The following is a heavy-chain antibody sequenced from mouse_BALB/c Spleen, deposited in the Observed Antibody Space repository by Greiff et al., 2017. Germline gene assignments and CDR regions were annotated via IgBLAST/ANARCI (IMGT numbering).Heavy chain of an antibody. CDR3: ARQDGNYVRFAD. Sequence: EVQLVESGGGLVKPGGSLKLSCAASGFAFSSYDMSWVRQTPEKRLEWVASISSGGGSTYYPDTVKGRFTISRDNAKNTLYLQMSSLKSEDTAMYYCARQDGNYVRFADWGQGTLVTVSA. CDR2: ISSGGGST. J-gene: IGHJ3*01. V-gene: IGHV5-12-1*01. D-gene: IGHD2-1*01. CDR1: GFAFSSYD.